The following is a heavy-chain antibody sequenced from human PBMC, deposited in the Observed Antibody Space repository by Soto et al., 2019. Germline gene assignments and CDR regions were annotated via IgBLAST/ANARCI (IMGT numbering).Heavy chain of an antibody. D-gene: IGHD5-12*01. CDR1: GFTFSSYS. V-gene: IGHV3-48*01. CDR2: ISSSSSTI. J-gene: IGHJ4*02. CDR3: ARVRDSGYELEYYFDY. Sequence: EVQLVESGGGLVQPGGSLRLSCAASGFTFSSYSMNWVRQAPGKGLEWVSYISSSSSTIYYADAVKGRFTISRDNAKNSLYLQMNSLRAEDTAVYYCARVRDSGYELEYYFDYWGQGTLVTVSS.